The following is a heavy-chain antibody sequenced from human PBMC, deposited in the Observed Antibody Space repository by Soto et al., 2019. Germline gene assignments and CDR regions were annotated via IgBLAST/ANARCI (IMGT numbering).Heavy chain of an antibody. CDR3: ARALITGMGPLFYYFGMDV. Sequence: QLVQSGAELKKPGASVKVSCKASGYSFTSYDINWVRRAPGQGLEWVGWMNPNGGDTGFAQKFQGRVTLTRDTSRSTAYMELRSLRSEAPAVYYCARALITGMGPLFYYFGMDVWGPGTTVTVSS. J-gene: IGHJ6*02. V-gene: IGHV1-8*01. CDR1: GYSFTSYD. CDR2: MNPNGGDT. D-gene: IGHD3-16*01.